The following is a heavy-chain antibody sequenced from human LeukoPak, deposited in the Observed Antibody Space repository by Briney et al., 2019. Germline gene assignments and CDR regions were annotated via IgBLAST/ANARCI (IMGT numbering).Heavy chain of an antibody. CDR1: GFAFGIYS. Sequence: GGSLRLSCVASGFAFGIYSLHWVRQAPGKGLEWVAVMSYDGSNKHYADSVKGRFSISRDTSKNTVFLQMAGLKTEDTAVYYCARVRVPSRVLLPYFDYWGRGTLVTVSS. CDR2: MSYDGSNK. D-gene: IGHD3-10*01. V-gene: IGHV3-30*03. CDR3: ARVRVPSRVLLPYFDY. J-gene: IGHJ4*02.